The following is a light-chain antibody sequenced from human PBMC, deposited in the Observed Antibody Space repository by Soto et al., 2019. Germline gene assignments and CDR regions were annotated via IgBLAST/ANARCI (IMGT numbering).Light chain of an antibody. CDR3: QQYGGSPRIT. J-gene: IGKJ5*01. CDR2: DAS. Sequence: ESVLTQSPGTLSLSPGERATLSCRASQSVSSYLAWYQQKPGQAPRLLIYDASNRATGIPARFSGSGSGTDFTLTISRLEPEDVAIYYCQQYGGSPRITFGQGTRLEIK. CDR1: QSVSSY. V-gene: IGKV3-20*01.